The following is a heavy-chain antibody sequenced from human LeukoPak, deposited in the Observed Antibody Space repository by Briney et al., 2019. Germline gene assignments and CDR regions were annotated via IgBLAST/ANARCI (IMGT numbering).Heavy chain of an antibody. V-gene: IGHV1-46*01. D-gene: IGHD2-2*01. Sequence: ASVKVSCKASGYTFTSYYMHWVRQAPGQGLEWIGIINPSGGSTSYAQKFQGRVTMTRDTSTSTVYMELSSLRSEDTAVYYCARDPALGYCSSTSCYGFDYWGQGTLVTVSS. J-gene: IGHJ4*02. CDR3: ARDPALGYCSSTSCYGFDY. CDR2: INPSGGST. CDR1: GYTFTSYY.